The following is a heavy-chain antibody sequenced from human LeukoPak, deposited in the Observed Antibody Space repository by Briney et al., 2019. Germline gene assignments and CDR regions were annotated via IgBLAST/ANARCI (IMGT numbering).Heavy chain of an antibody. V-gene: IGHV3-11*04. D-gene: IGHD6-19*01. J-gene: IGHJ4*02. CDR1: GFTVSDDY. CDR2: ISSRGTTI. Sequence: GGSLRLSCAASGFTVSDDYMSWIRQAPGKGLEWVSYISSRGTTIYYADSVKGRFTISRDNAKNSLYLQMNSLRAEDTAVYYCARGYSSGWAFDCWGQGTLVTVSS. CDR3: ARGYSSGWAFDC.